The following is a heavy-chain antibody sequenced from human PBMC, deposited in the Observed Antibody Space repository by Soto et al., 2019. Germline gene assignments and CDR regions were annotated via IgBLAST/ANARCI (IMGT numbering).Heavy chain of an antibody. CDR1: GGSISSAGYS. CDR2: IYHSGST. Sequence: QLQLQESGSGLVQPSQTLSLTCAVSGGSISSAGYSWRWIRQPPGKGMEWIGYIYHSGSTYYNPSIRRRVTISLDRSNNQSSWRLGSVTAAVTAVYYCARVPICYDSSGYYHDGTFDTWGQGTMVTVSS. CDR3: ARVPICYDSSGYYHDGTFDT. V-gene: IGHV4-30-2*01. J-gene: IGHJ3*02. D-gene: IGHD3-22*01.